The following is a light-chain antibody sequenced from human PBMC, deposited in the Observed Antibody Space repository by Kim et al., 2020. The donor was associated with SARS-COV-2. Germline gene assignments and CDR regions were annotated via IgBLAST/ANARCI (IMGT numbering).Light chain of an antibody. CDR1: QSINTY. CDR3: QQSYSPSYT. CDR2: AAS. J-gene: IGKJ2*01. V-gene: IGKV1-39*01. Sequence: SASVGDRVTITCRASQSINTYLNWYQQKPGKAPKFLIYAASSLQSGVPSRFSGSGSGTDFTLTISSLQPEDFATYYCQQSYSPSYTFGQGTKLEI.